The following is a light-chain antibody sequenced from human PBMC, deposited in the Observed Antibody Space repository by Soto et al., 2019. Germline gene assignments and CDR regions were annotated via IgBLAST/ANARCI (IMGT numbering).Light chain of an antibody. CDR2: GAS. Sequence: EIVMTQSPATLSVSPGERATLSCRASQSVSSNLAWYQQKPGQAPRLLIYGASTRATGIPARFSGSRSETEFTLTISSLQSEDFAVYYCQQYNNCPALTFGGGTKVEIK. V-gene: IGKV3-15*01. CDR3: QQYNNCPALT. CDR1: QSVSSN. J-gene: IGKJ4*01.